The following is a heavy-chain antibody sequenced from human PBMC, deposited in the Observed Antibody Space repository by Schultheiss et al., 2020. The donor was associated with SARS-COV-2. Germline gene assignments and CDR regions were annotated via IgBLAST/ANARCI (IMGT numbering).Heavy chain of an antibody. V-gene: IGHV3-69-1*02. CDR1: GFIFSTYD. D-gene: IGHD6-19*01. Sequence: GGSLRLSCAASGFIFSTYDMSWVRQAPGKGLEWVSTFRSSGLTLYADSVKGRFTISRDDTNNSLFLQMNSLRAEDTAIYYCVRGGPRAVAPMDVWGQGTTVTVSS. J-gene: IGHJ6*02. CDR2: FRSSGLT. CDR3: VRGGPRAVAPMDV.